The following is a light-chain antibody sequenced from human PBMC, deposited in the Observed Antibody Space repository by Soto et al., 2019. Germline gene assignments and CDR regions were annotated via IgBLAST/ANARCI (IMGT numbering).Light chain of an antibody. Sequence: QSALTQPASVSGSPGQSITISCTGTSSDVGGYNHVSWYQQHPGKAPKLMIYDVSNRPSGVSNRFCGSKSDNTASLTISGLPAEDAAYYCCSSSASSSTYVFGTGTKLTVL. CDR3: SSSASSSTYV. J-gene: IGLJ1*01. CDR1: SSDVGGYNH. V-gene: IGLV2-14*03. CDR2: DVS.